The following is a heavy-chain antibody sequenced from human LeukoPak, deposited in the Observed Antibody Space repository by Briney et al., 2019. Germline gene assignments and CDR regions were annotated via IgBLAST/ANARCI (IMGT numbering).Heavy chain of an antibody. V-gene: IGHV3-30*03. Sequence: PGRSLRLSCAASGFTFSSYGMHWVRQAPGKGLEWVAVISYDGSNKYYADSVKGRFTISRDNSKNTLYLQMNSLRAEDTAVYYCARAGDVVVVAATDEWFDPWGQGTLVTVSS. CDR3: ARAGDVVVVAATDEWFDP. D-gene: IGHD2-15*01. CDR2: ISYDGSNK. CDR1: GFTFSSYG. J-gene: IGHJ5*02.